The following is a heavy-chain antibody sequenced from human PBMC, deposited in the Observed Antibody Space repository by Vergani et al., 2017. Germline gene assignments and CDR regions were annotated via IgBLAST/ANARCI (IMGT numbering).Heavy chain of an antibody. CDR2: ISGSGGST. V-gene: IGHV3-23*01. CDR3: AKLGGWSWKFSISSYYVDY. Sequence: EVQLLESGGGLVQPGGSLRLSCAASGFTFSSYAMSWVRQAPGKGLEWVSAISGSGGSTYYADSVKGRFTISRDNSKNTLYLQMNSLRAEDTAVYYCAKLGGWSWKFSISSYYVDYWGQGTLVTVSS. J-gene: IGHJ4*02. CDR1: GFTFSSYA. D-gene: IGHD6-19*01.